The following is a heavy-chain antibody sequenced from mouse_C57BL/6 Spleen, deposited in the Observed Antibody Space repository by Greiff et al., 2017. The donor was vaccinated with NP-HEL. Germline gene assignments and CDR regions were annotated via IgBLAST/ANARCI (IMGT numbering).Heavy chain of an antibody. Sequence: EVQVVESGGGLVKPGGSLKLSCAASGFTFSSYAMYWVRQTPEKRLEWVATISDGGSSTYYPDNVKGRFTISRDNAKNNLYLQMSHLKSEDTAMYYCARDRGVTTFDYWGQGTTLTVSS. CDR3: ARDRGVTTFDY. V-gene: IGHV5-4*01. D-gene: IGHD2-2*01. CDR2: ISDGGSST. CDR1: GFTFSSYA. J-gene: IGHJ2*01.